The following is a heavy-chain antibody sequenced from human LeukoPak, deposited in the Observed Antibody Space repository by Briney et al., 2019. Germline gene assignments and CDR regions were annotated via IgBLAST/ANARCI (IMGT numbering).Heavy chain of an antibody. CDR2: IRGSGEGT. CDR1: GFTFTNYA. Sequence: PGGALRLYCEGSGFTFTNYALGWVRQGPGKGLEWVSSIRGSGEGTSYADSVKGRFTMSRDNSKSILYLQMNSLRAGDTAVYYCGRDPNGDYVGAFDFWSQGTLVTVSS. CDR3: GRDPNGDYVGAFDF. J-gene: IGHJ3*01. V-gene: IGHV3-23*01. D-gene: IGHD4-17*01.